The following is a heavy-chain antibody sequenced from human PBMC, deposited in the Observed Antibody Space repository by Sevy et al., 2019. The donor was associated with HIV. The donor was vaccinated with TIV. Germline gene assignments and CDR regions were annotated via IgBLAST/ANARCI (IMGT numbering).Heavy chain of an antibody. V-gene: IGHV3-23*01. CDR2: ISDSAGST. CDR1: GFTFTNSA. D-gene: IGHD2-2*01. CDR3: TKDRVIYCSSISCQEFDY. J-gene: IGHJ4*02. Sequence: GGSLRLSCAASGFTFTNSAMRWVRQAPGKGLEWVSTISDSAGSTYYADPVKGRFTISRDNSKNTLYLRMNSLRAEDTAVYYCTKDRVIYCSSISCQEFDYWGQGTLVTVSS.